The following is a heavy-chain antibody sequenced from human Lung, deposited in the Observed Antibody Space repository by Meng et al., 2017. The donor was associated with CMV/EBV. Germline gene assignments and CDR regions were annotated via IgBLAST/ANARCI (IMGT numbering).Heavy chain of an antibody. CDR2: ISYDGSNK. D-gene: IGHD4-23*01. Sequence: GGSLRLSCAASGFTFSGYAMHWVRQAPGKGLEWVAVISYDGSNKYYADSVKGRFTISRDNSKNTLYLQMNSLRVKDTAIYYCASGGGHDVFDIWGQGTVVTVSS. V-gene: IGHV3-30*04. CDR1: GFTFSGYA. J-gene: IGHJ3*02. CDR3: ASGGGHDVFDI.